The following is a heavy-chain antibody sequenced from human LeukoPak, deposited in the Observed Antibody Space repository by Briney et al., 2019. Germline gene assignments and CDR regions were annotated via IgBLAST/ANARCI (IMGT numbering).Heavy chain of an antibody. CDR3: VRVTGEAPDWFDP. V-gene: IGHV3-21*01. CDR1: GFTFSDYY. CDR2: ISSSRSYI. D-gene: IGHD3-10*01. Sequence: GGSLRLSCAASGFTFSDYYMSWVRQAPGKGLEWVSSISSSRSYIYYADSVKGRFTISRDNAKNSLYLQMNSLRAEDTAVYYCVRVTGEAPDWFDPWGQGTLVTVSS. J-gene: IGHJ5*02.